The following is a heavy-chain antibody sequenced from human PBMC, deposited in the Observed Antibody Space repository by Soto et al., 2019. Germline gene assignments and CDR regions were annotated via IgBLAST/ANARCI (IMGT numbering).Heavy chain of an antibody. CDR3: AKASYAPGESV. CDR1: GFTFSNYW. Sequence: GGSLRLSCAASGFTFSNYWMHWVRQAPGKGLVWVSRINTDGTITHYAASVKGRFTISRDNAKNTLYLQMNSLRAEDTAVYYCAKASYAPGESVWGQGTTVTVSS. CDR2: INTDGTIT. D-gene: IGHD2-2*01. V-gene: IGHV3-74*01. J-gene: IGHJ6*02.